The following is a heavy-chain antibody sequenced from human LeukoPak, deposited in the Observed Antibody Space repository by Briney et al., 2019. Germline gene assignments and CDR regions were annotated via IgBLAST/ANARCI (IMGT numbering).Heavy chain of an antibody. D-gene: IGHD3-10*01. Sequence: GRSLRLSCAASGFTFSSYGMHWVRQAPGNGLEWVAVIWYDGKNKHYADSVKGRFTISRENSKNTLYLQMNSLRPEDTAVYYCASSWFDYNSPYYFDYWGQGTLVTVPS. CDR3: ASSWFDYNSPYYFDY. J-gene: IGHJ4*02. CDR2: IWYDGKNK. CDR1: GFTFSSYG. V-gene: IGHV3-30*19.